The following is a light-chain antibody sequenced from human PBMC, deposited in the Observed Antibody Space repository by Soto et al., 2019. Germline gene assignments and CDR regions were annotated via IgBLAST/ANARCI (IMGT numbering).Light chain of an antibody. CDR2: DVI. V-gene: IGLV2-11*01. CDR1: SSDVGGYNY. Sequence: QSALTQPRSVSGSPGQSVTIPCTGTSSDVGGYNYVSWYQQHPGKVPKLMIYDVIERPSGVPDRFSGSRSGNTASLTISGLQAEDEADYYCCSYAGSYTLVFGGGTKLTVL. CDR3: CSYAGSYTLV. J-gene: IGLJ2*01.